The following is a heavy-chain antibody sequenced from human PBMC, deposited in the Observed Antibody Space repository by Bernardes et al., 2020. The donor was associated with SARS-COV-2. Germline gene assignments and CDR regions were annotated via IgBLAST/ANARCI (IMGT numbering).Heavy chain of an antibody. Sequence: SETLSLTCTVSGGSISTSSSWWAWIRQPPGKGLEWIGSVYSGGTTYYNPSLKNRVAIFVDTSKNQFSLSLSSVTATDTAVFYCARRGGAGRSFDYWGQGAQVTVSS. CDR2: VYSGGTT. J-gene: IGHJ4*02. V-gene: IGHV4-39*01. D-gene: IGHD3-10*01. CDR1: GGSISTSSSW. CDR3: ARRGGAGRSFDY.